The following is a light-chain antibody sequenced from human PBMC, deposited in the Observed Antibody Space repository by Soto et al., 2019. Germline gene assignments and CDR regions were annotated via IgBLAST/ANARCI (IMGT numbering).Light chain of an antibody. V-gene: IGKV3-15*01. CDR3: QQYGDWPLT. Sequence: EIVVTQSPATLSVSPGERATLSCMASQSVGNNFAWYQQKPGQAPRLLIFATSTRDTGVPARFSGSGSGTEFNLTISSLQAEDFAVYYCQQYGDWPLTFGGGAKVE. CDR2: ATS. CDR1: QSVGNN. J-gene: IGKJ4*01.